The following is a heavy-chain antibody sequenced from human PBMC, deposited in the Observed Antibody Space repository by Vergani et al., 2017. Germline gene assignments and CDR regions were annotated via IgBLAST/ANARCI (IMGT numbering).Heavy chain of an antibody. D-gene: IGHD3-3*01. Sequence: QVQLHESGPGLVKPSETLSLTCAVYGGSFSGYYWSWIRQPPGKGLEWIGEINHSGSTNYNPSLKSRVTISVDTSKNQFSLKLSSVTAADTAVYYCARPGRFLRWFDPWGQGTLVTVSS. CDR2: INHSGST. CDR1: GGSFSGYY. J-gene: IGHJ5*02. V-gene: IGHV4-34*01. CDR3: ARPGRFLRWFDP.